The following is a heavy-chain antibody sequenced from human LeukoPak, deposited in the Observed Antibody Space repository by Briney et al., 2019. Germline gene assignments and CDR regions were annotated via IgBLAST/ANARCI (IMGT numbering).Heavy chain of an antibody. D-gene: IGHD3-22*01. CDR1: GFTFSDHA. J-gene: IGHJ6*03. Sequence: PGGSLRLSCAASGFTFSDHAMTWVRQAPGKGLEWVSAISGGGHSKYYADSVRGRFTISRDNSKNTLSLQMNSLTAGDTAFYFCARDAWGYYDSSGYSFGSQYYMDVWGRGTTVTVSS. CDR3: ARDAWGYYDSSGYSFGSQYYMDV. V-gene: IGHV3-23*01. CDR2: ISGGGHSK.